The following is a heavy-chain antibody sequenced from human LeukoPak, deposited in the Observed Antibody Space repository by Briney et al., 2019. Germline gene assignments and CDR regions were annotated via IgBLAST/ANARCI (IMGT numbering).Heavy chain of an antibody. Sequence: GGSLRHSCAASGFTFSNYAMSWVRQAPGKWLEWVSSISGSGAGTYYADSVKGWFTISRDISKNTLYLQMKSLRAEDTAVYYCAKSETYGSGNSPYYYYYYMDLWGKGTTVTVSS. D-gene: IGHD3-10*01. CDR1: GFTFSNYA. J-gene: IGHJ6*03. V-gene: IGHV3-23*01. CDR3: AKSETYGSGNSPYYYYYYMDL. CDR2: ISGSGAGT.